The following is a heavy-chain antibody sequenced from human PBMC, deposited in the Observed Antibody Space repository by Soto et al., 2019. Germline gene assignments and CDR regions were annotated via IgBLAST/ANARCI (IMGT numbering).Heavy chain of an antibody. CDR2: IIPILGIA. V-gene: IGHV1-69*02. Sequence: ASVKVSCKASGGTFSSYTISWVRQAPGQGLEWMGRIIPILGIANYAQKFQGRVTITADKSTSTAYMELSSLRSEDTAVYYCASGPREGSGSYFIDYWGQGTLVTVSS. CDR3: ASGPREGSGSYFIDY. CDR1: GGTFSSYT. J-gene: IGHJ4*02. D-gene: IGHD3-10*01.